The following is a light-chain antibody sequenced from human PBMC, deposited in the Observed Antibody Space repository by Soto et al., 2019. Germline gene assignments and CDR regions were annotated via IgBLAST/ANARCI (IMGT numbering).Light chain of an antibody. CDR2: EVN. CDR3: CSYVGSSTSYV. J-gene: IGLJ1*01. V-gene: IGLV2-23*02. CDR1: SGDVGNYNL. Sequence: QSALTQPASLSGSPGQSITISCTGTSGDVGNYNLVSWYQQHPGKAPKLMIYEVNKWPSGVSNRFSGSKSGNTASLTISGLQAEDEADYYCCSYVGSSTSYVFGTGTKATVL.